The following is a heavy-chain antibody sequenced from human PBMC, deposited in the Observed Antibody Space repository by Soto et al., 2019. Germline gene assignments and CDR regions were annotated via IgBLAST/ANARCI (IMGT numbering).Heavy chain of an antibody. CDR3: AREKVGTTFFDN. J-gene: IGHJ4*02. CDR1: GFAISRGYY. CDR2: IYPSVSS. D-gene: IGHD1-1*01. Sequence: PSETLSLTCSVSGFAISRGYYWSWVRQPPGKGLEWSGSIYPSVSSYHNPSLATRLRLSIDTSKNQFTLNLTSVTAADTALYCCAREKVGTTFFDNWGQGIQVTVSS. V-gene: IGHV4-38-2*02.